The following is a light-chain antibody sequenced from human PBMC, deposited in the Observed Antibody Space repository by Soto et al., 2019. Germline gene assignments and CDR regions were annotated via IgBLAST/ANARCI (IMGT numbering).Light chain of an antibody. V-gene: IGLV2-14*03. CDR2: DVT. Sequence: QSVLTQPASVSGSPGQSITISCSGTSSDVGGYNYVSWYQQHPGKAPKLMISDVTNRPSGVSNRFSGSKSGNTASLTISGLQAEDEAEYYCSSYTSSTNFVFGTGTRSPS. CDR3: SSYTSSTNFV. J-gene: IGLJ1*01. CDR1: SSDVGGYNY.